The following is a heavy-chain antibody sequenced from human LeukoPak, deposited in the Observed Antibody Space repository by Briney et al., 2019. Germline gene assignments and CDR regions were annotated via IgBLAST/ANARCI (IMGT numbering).Heavy chain of an antibody. J-gene: IGHJ4*02. CDR1: GFTFSSSV. V-gene: IGHV3-23*01. CDR2: ISDTDGST. D-gene: IGHD3-22*01. CDR3: AKVRASYYDSRPMYHFDY. Sequence: PGGSLRLSCAASGFTFSSSVLSWVRQAPGRGLEWVSAISDTDGSTYYPDSVKGRFTISRDNSKNTLYLQMNSLRAEDTAVYYCAKVRASYYDSRPMYHFDYWGQGTLVTVSS.